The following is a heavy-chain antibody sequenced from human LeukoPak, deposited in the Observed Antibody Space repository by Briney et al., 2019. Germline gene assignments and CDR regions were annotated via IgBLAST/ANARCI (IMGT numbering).Heavy chain of an antibody. CDR3: ARQLQQAYFDY. V-gene: IGHV3-30*04. D-gene: IGHD5-24*01. J-gene: IGHJ4*02. Sequence: PGGSLRLSCAASGFTFSTYAMHWVRQAPGKRLEWVALISYDGIKKYDPDSVKGRFTISRDDSKNTLYLQMNILGAEDTAVYYCARQLQQAYFDYWGQGTLVTVSS. CDR2: ISYDGIKK. CDR1: GFTFSTYA.